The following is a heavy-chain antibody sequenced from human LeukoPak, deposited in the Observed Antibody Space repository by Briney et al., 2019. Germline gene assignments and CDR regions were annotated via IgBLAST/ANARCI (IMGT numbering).Heavy chain of an antibody. CDR3: ARRRAFGGVVVAFDY. D-gene: IGHD3-16*02. Sequence: SGPTLAKPTQTLTLTCTFSGFSLTTSGVGVGWIRQPPGKALEWLALIYWDDDETYSPSLRSRLTITKDTSKNQVVLTMTNMDPVDTATYYCARRRAFGGVVVAFDYWGQGTLVTVSS. V-gene: IGHV2-5*02. CDR2: IYWDDDE. J-gene: IGHJ4*02. CDR1: GFSLTTSGVG.